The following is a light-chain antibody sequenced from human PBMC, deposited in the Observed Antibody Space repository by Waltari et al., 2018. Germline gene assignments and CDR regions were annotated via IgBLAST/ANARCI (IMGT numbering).Light chain of an antibody. J-gene: IGKJ1*01. CDR1: QSVSSNY. CDR2: GAS. CDR3: QQYGSSPTT. Sequence: IVLTQSPGTLSLSPGERATLSCRASQSVSSNYLAWYQQKAGQAPRLLIYGASSRATGIPDRFSGSGSGTDFTLIISRLEPEDSAVYYCQQYGSSPTTFGQGTKVEIK. V-gene: IGKV3-20*01.